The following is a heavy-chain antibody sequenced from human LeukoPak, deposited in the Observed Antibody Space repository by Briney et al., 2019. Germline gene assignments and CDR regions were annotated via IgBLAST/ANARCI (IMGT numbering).Heavy chain of an antibody. CDR2: ISYDGSNK. V-gene: IGHV3-30*03. D-gene: IGHD3-22*01. CDR3: ARVLNYYDSSGYYFSY. Sequence: QSGGSLRLSCAASGFTFSNYGMHWVRQAPGKGLGWVAVISYDGSNKYYADSVKGRFTISRDNSKNTLYLQMNSLRAEDTAVYYCARVLNYYDSSGYYFSYWGQGTLVTVSS. CDR1: GFTFSNYG. J-gene: IGHJ4*02.